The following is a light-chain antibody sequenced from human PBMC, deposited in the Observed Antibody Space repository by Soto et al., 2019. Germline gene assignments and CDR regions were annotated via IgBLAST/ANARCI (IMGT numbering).Light chain of an antibody. CDR3: SSYTSTSTPFV. CDR2: EVN. V-gene: IGLV2-14*01. Sequence: QSVLTQPASVSGSPGQSITISCTGTSSDVGAYNYVFWYQQYPGKAPKLIIFEVNNRPSGVSSRFSGSKSGNTASLTISGLQTEDEADYYCSSYTSTSTPFVFGSGTKLTVL. CDR1: SSDVGAYNY. J-gene: IGLJ1*01.